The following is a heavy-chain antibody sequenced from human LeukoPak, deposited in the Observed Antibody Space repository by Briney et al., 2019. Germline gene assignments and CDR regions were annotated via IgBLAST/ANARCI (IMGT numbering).Heavy chain of an antibody. D-gene: IGHD5-24*01. J-gene: IGHJ3*02. CDR3: AGARDGYNSGAFDI. V-gene: IGHV3-11*04. CDR2: ISSSGSTI. Sequence: PGGSLRLSCAVSGFTVSSDYMSWVRQAPGKGLEWVSYISSSGSTIYYADSVKGRFTISRDNAKNSLYLQMNSLRAEDTAVYYCAGARDGYNSGAFDIWGQGTMVTVSS. CDR1: GFTVSSDY.